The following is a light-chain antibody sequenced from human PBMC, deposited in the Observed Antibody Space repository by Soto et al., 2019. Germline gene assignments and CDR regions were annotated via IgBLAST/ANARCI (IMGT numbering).Light chain of an antibody. J-gene: IGLJ3*02. Sequence: QSVLTQPASVSGSPGQSITISCTGTSSDIGRFNYVSWYQQHPGKVPKLMIYEVSNRPSAVSNRFSGSKSGNTASLTISGLQAEDEADYYCSSHTISNTQVLGGGTKLTVL. V-gene: IGLV2-14*01. CDR3: SSHTISNTQV. CDR1: SSDIGRFNY. CDR2: EVS.